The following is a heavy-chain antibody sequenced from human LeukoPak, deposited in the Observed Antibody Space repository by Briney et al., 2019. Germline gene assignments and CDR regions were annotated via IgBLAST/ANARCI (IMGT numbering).Heavy chain of an antibody. CDR2: INPNSGGT. CDR1: GYTFNGYY. J-gene: IGHJ4*02. CDR3: AIEMGSGSPALDY. Sequence: ASVKVSCQASGYTFNGYYIHWVRQAPGQGLEWMGWINPNSGGTNYVQKFQGWVTMTRDTSISTAYMQLSRLRSDDTAVYYFAIEMGSGSPALDYWGQGTLVTVSS. D-gene: IGHD3-10*01. V-gene: IGHV1-2*04.